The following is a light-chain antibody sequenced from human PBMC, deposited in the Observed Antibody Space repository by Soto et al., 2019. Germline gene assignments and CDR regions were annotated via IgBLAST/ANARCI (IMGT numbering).Light chain of an antibody. J-gene: IGKJ1*01. CDR1: QSISTY. CDR3: QQYNTYSRT. V-gene: IGKV1-5*03. Sequence: IQMTQSPSTLSASVGDGVAVTCRASQSISTYLAWYQQKPGKAPKLLIYKASSLESGVPSRFSGSGSGAEFTLTISSLQPDDFATYYCQQYNTYSRTFGQGTKVDIK. CDR2: KAS.